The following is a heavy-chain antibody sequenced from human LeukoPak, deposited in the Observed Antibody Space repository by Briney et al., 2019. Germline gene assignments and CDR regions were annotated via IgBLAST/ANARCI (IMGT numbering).Heavy chain of an antibody. CDR2: ISYDGYTK. V-gene: IGHV3-30*18. D-gene: IGHD5-12*01. CDR3: AKDWEAHVDIVATMYSLLLDY. J-gene: IGHJ4*02. CDR1: GFTFRSYG. Sequence: GGSLRLSCAASGFTFRSYGMHWVRQAPGKGLEWVAVISYDGYTKLYADSVKGRFTISRDTSENTLYLQMNSLRAEDTALYYCAKDWEAHVDIVATMYSLLLDYWGQGTLVTVSS.